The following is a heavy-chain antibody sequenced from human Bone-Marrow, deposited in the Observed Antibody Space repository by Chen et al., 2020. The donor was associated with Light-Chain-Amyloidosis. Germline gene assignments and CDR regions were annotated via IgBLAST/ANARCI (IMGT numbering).Heavy chain of an antibody. J-gene: IGHJ4*02. CDR2: IREDGNEK. Sequence: EVRLVESGGGLVQPGGSLRLSCAASGFTFSRYFMSWVRQAPGKGLEWVANIREDGNEKYYVQSVNGRFTISRDNAKNAVYLQMHSLGAEDSAIYFCARESSVAAPYYLDYWGQGIRVTVSA. CDR3: ARESSVAAPYYLDY. CDR1: GFTFSRYF. D-gene: IGHD6-25*01. V-gene: IGHV3-7*01.